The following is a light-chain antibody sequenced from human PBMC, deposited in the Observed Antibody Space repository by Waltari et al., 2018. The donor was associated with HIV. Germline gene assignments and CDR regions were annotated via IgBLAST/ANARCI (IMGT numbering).Light chain of an antibody. J-gene: IGLJ3*02. CDR1: HIGSKN. CDR2: DDR. Sequence: SYVLTQPPSVSVAPGQTARITCGGNHIGSKNVHWYQQKPGQAPVVVVHDDRDRPSGIPERFSGSNSGDTATLSISRVEGGDEADYYCQVWDSSSDGSSDHWVFGGGTKLTVL. V-gene: IGLV3-21*02. CDR3: QVWDSSSDGSSDHWV.